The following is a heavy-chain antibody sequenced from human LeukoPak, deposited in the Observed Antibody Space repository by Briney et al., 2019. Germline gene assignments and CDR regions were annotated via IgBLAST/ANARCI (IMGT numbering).Heavy chain of an antibody. D-gene: IGHD3-10*01. V-gene: IGHV1-2*02. J-gene: IGHJ4*02. Sequence: GASVKVSCKASGYTFTAYYMHWVRQAPGQGLEWMGWINPNSGGTNYAQKFRDRVTMTRDTSINTAYMELSRLRSDDTAVYYCARERRHGSGSYYSTSIHYGGGYWGQGTLVTVSS. CDR3: ARERRHGSGSYYSTSIHYGGGY. CDR1: GYTFTAYY. CDR2: INPNSGGT.